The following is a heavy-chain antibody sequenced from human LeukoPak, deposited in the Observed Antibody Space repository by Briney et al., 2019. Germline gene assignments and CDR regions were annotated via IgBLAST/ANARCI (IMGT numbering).Heavy chain of an antibody. V-gene: IGHV3-7*03. D-gene: IGHD2-2*01. CDR1: GFTFSSYW. CDR2: IKQDGSEK. J-gene: IGHJ4*02. CDR3: ARVGQLRHYYFDY. Sequence: GGSLRLSSAASGFTFSSYWMSWVRQAPGKGLEWVANIKQDGSEKYYVDSVKGRFTISRDNAKNSLYLQMNSLRAEDTAVYYCARVGQLRHYYFDYWGQGTLVTVSS.